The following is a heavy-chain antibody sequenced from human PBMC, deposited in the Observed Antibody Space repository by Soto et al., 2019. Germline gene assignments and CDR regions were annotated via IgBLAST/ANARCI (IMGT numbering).Heavy chain of an antibody. CDR2: IIPIFGTA. D-gene: IGHD5-18*01. CDR3: ARLHSHGTYGMDV. V-gene: IGHV1-69*13. Sequence: ASVKVSVEASGGSFTYPLSWVRQAPGQGLEWMGGIIPIFGTANYAQKFQGRVTITADESTKTAYMELSILRSEDTAVYYCARLHSHGTYGMDVWGQGTTVTVS. J-gene: IGHJ6*02. CDR1: GGSFTYP.